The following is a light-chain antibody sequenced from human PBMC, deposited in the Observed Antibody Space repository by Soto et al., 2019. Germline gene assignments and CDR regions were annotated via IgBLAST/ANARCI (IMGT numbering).Light chain of an antibody. Sequence: DIQMTQSPSSLSASVGDRVTITCRASQSISNYLNWYQQKQGKAPKLLIYAASSLHSGVPSRFSGSASGTDFTLTIDSLQPEDFAAYYCQQPYSTPWTFGHGTKVEIK. J-gene: IGKJ1*01. V-gene: IGKV1-39*01. CDR2: AAS. CDR3: QQPYSTPWT. CDR1: QSISNY.